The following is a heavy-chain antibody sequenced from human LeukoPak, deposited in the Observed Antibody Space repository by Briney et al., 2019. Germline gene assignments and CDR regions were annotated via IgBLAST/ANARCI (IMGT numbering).Heavy chain of an antibody. V-gene: IGHV4-34*01. J-gene: IGHJ4*02. D-gene: IGHD5-12*01. CDR3: ARGHVSGHSDY. CDR1: GGSFSGYY. CDR2: INHSGST. Sequence: SETLSLTCAVYGGSFSGYYWSWIRQPPGKGLEWIGEINHSGSTNYNPSLESRVTISVDTSKNQFSLKLSSVTAADTAVYYCARGHVSGHSDYWGQGTLVTVSS.